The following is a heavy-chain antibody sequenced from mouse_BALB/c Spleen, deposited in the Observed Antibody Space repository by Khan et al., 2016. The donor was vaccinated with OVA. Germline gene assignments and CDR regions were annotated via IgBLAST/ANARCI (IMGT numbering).Heavy chain of an antibody. Sequence: QVQLKESGAELARPGASVKMSCKASGYTFTSYTIHWIKLRPGQGLEWIGYINPSNGYTNYNQKFRDKATLTADKSSTTAYMQLSSLTSDDSAVYNCVRDGAYHRNDGWFAYWAKGLWSLSLQ. CDR3: VRDGAYHRNDGWFAY. D-gene: IGHD2-14*01. CDR2: INPSNGYT. J-gene: IGHJ3*01. CDR1: GYTFTSYT. V-gene: IGHV1-4*01.